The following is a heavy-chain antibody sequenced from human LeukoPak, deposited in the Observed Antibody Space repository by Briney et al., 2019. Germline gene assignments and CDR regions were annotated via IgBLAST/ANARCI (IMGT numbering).Heavy chain of an antibody. D-gene: IGHD6-13*01. Sequence: ASVKVSCKASGYTFTSYDINWVRQATGQGLEWMGWMNPNSGNTGYAQKFQGRATMTRNTSISTAYMELSSLRSEDTAVYYCARGGRGSSWYWGYYFDYWGQGTLVTVSS. CDR3: ARGGRGSSWYWGYYFDY. V-gene: IGHV1-8*01. CDR1: GYTFTSYD. CDR2: MNPNSGNT. J-gene: IGHJ4*02.